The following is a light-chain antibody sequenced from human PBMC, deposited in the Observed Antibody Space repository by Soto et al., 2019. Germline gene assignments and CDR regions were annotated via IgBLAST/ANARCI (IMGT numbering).Light chain of an antibody. CDR3: SSYRSSNTLL. CDR1: SSDVGDYDY. V-gene: IGLV2-14*01. CDR2: EVS. J-gene: IGLJ2*01. Sequence: QSALTQPASVSGSPGQSITISCTGTSSDVGDYDYVSWYQQYAGKAPKLMIYEVSNRPSGVSNRFSGSMSGNTASLTISGWTAEDGGDYYCSSYRSSNTLLFGGGTKLTVL.